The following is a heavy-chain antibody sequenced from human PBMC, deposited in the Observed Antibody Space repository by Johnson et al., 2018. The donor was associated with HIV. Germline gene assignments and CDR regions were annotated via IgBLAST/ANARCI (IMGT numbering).Heavy chain of an antibody. D-gene: IGHD3-9*01. CDR1: GFIFSDYY. CDR2: ISSSGRTI. CDR3: ARDEGTDILPLGDAFDI. Sequence: QVQLVESGGDLVKPGGSLRLSCAASGFIFSDYYMTWIRQAPGKGLESISYISSSGRTIYYADSVKGRFTMSRDNAKKSLYLQMNSRRAEDTAVYYCARDEGTDILPLGDAFDIWGQGTMVTVSS. V-gene: IGHV3-11*04. J-gene: IGHJ3*02.